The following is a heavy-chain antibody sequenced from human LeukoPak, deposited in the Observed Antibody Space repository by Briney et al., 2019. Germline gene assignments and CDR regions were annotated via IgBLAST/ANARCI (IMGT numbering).Heavy chain of an antibody. V-gene: IGHV4-4*07. CDR1: GGSISRYY. D-gene: IGHD2-8*02. CDR2: ISTSEGT. CDR3: ARDLQFLCTDIYCSYGVDV. Sequence: PSETLSLTCSVSGGSISRYYWSWIRQAAGKGLEWVGRISTSEGTRYNPSLKSRVTVSADTSKNELSLKLSFVTAADTAVYYCARDLQFLCTDIYCSYGVDVWGRGTTVTVSS. J-gene: IGHJ6*02.